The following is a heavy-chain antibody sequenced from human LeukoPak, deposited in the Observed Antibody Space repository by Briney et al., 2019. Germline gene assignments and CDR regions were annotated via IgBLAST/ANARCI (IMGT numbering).Heavy chain of an antibody. D-gene: IGHD3-22*01. V-gene: IGHV3-23*01. CDR1: GFTFSNCA. Sequence: GWSLRLSCAASGFTFSNCAITWVRQAPGKGLEWVSTISCGGDNTDYADSVKGRFTVSRDKSKNTVYLQINSLRAEDTAIYYCAKGGQGYYDIAYWGQGTLVTVSS. CDR2: ISCGGDNT. CDR3: AKGGQGYYDIAY. J-gene: IGHJ4*02.